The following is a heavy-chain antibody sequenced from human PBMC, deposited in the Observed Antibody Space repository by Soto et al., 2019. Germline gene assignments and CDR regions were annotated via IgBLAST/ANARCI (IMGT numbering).Heavy chain of an antibody. CDR2: IYYSGST. D-gene: IGHD2-21*02. V-gene: IGHV4-59*01. CDR3: ARVSGDFDAFDI. Sequence: SETLSLTCTVSGGSISSYYWSWIRQPPGKGLEWIGYIYYSGSTNYNPSLKSRVTISVDTSKNQFSLKLSSVTAADTAVYYCARVSGDFDAFDIWGQGTMVTVSS. CDR1: GGSISSYY. J-gene: IGHJ3*02.